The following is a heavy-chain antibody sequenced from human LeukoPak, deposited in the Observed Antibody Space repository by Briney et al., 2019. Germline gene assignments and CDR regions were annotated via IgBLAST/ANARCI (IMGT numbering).Heavy chain of an antibody. Sequence: SQTLSLTCTVSGGSISSGGYYWSWIRQPAGKGLEWIGRIYTSGSTNYNPSLKSRVTMSVDTSKNQFSLKLSSVTAADTAVYYCARGDPDYLDYWGQGTLVTVSS. J-gene: IGHJ4*02. CDR2: IYTSGST. CDR1: GGSISSGGYY. CDR3: ARGDPDYLDY. V-gene: IGHV4-61*02.